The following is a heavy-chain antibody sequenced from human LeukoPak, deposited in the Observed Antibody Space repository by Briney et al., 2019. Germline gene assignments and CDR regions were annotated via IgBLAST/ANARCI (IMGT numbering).Heavy chain of an antibody. D-gene: IGHD1-1*01. CDR3: ARLATGLFDY. J-gene: IGHJ4*02. CDR1: GGSISSNTYY. V-gene: IGHV4-39*01. Sequence: SETLSLTCTVSGGSISSNTYYWNWIRQTPGKGLEWIGNIYYNGKTYYNPSLKSRVTISVDTSKNQFSLKLSSVTAADTAVYYCARLATGLFDYWGQGTLVTVSS. CDR2: IYYNGKT.